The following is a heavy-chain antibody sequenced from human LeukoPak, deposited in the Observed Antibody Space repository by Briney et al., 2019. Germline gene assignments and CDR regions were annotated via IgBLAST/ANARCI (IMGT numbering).Heavy chain of an antibody. V-gene: IGHV3-7*05. Sequence: GGSLRLSCTASTFTLNNYWMSWVRQAPGKGLEWVANIKQDGSVKYYVDPVKGRFTISRDNAKNSLYLQMNSLRAEDTAVYYCASRAGYTGSWSAFDYWGQGTLVTVSS. CDR1: TFTLNNYW. D-gene: IGHD6-13*01. CDR2: IKQDGSVK. J-gene: IGHJ4*02. CDR3: ASRAGYTGSWSAFDY.